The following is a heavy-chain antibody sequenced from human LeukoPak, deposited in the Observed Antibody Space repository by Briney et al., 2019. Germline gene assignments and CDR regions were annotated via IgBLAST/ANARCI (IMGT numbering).Heavy chain of an antibody. Sequence: SETLSLTCTVSGGSISSGDYYWSWIRQPPGKGLEWIGYIYYSGSTYYNPSLKSRVTISVDTSKNQFSLKLSSVTAADTAVYYCAREVSRWPYYFDYWGQGTLVTVSS. CDR3: AREVSRWPYYFDY. J-gene: IGHJ4*02. D-gene: IGHD4-23*01. CDR2: IYYSGST. CDR1: GGSISSGDYY. V-gene: IGHV4-30-4*01.